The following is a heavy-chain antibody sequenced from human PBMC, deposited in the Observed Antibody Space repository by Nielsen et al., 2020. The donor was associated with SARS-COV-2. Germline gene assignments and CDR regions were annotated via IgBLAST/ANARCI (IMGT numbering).Heavy chain of an antibody. Sequence: GGSLRLSCAASGLTLSNIGMGWVRQAPGKGLEWVSGISGNGGSTRYADSVKGRFTISRDSSKNTVDLQMNSLRVEDTAVYYCAKDLLGRWGSPSDNWGQGTLVTVSS. J-gene: IGHJ4*02. D-gene: IGHD7-27*01. CDR3: AKDLLGRWGSPSDN. V-gene: IGHV3-23*01. CDR2: ISGNGGST. CDR1: GLTLSNIG.